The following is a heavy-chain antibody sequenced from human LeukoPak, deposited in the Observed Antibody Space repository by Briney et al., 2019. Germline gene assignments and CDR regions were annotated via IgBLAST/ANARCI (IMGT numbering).Heavy chain of an antibody. J-gene: IGHJ6*03. CDR2: IKQDGSEK. Sequence: GGSLRLSCAASGFTFSSYAMTWVRQAPGKGLEWVANIKQDGSEKYYVDSVKGRFTISRDNAKNSLYLQMNSLRAEDTAVYYCARLKWLVGYYYYYYMDVWGKGTTVTVSS. CDR1: GFTFSSYA. D-gene: IGHD6-19*01. CDR3: ARLKWLVGYYYYYYMDV. V-gene: IGHV3-7*01.